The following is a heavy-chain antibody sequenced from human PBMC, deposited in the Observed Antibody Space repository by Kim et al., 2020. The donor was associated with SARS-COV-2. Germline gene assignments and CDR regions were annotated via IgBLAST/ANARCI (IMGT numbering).Heavy chain of an antibody. V-gene: IGHV3-9*01. D-gene: IGHD6-13*01. J-gene: IGHJ4*02. CDR1: GFTFDDYA. CDR3: AKDRGSRETGKTFDY. CDR2: ISCNSGSI. Sequence: GGSLRLSCAASGFTFDDYAMHWVRQAPGKGLEWVSGISCNSGSIGYADSVKGRFTISRDNAKNSLYLQMNSLRAEDTALYYCAKDRGSRETGKTFDYWGQGTLVTVCS.